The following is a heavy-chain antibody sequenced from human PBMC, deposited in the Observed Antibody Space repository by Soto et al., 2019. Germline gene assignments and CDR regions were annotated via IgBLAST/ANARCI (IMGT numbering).Heavy chain of an antibody. J-gene: IGHJ6*02. Sequence: GESLKISCKGSGYSFTSYWIGWVRQMPGKGLEWMGIIYPGDSDTRYSPSFQGQVTISADKSISTAYLQWSSLKASDTATYYCARLGRRWLQFYPGGMDVWGQGTTVTVSS. V-gene: IGHV5-51*01. D-gene: IGHD5-12*01. CDR2: IYPGDSDT. CDR1: GYSFTSYW. CDR3: ARLGRRWLQFYPGGMDV.